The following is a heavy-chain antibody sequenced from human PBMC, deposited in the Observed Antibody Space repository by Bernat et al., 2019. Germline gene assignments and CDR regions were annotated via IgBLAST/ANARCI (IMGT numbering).Heavy chain of an antibody. CDR3: GGLGASGDI. V-gene: IGHV3-74*03. J-gene: IGHJ3*02. Sequence: EVQVVESGGGLVQPGGSLRLSCAGSGFTFRSYWMHWVRQVPGKGLVWVSRINSDGSSTTYADSVKGRFTISRDNAKNTVYLQMNSLRAEDTAVYHCGGLGASGDIGGQGTLVTVSS. CDR1: GFTFRSYW. CDR2: INSDGSST. D-gene: IGHD3-10*01.